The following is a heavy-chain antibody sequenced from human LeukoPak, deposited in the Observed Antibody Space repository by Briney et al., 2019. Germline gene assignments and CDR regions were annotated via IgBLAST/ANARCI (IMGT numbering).Heavy chain of an antibody. CDR2: IIPIFGTA. D-gene: IGHD6-19*01. V-gene: IGHV1-69*13. J-gene: IGHJ5*02. CDR3: ARVRFSYGYSSGLNWFDP. Sequence: SVKVSCKASGGTFSSYAIGWVRQAPGQGLEWMGGIIPIFGTANYAQKFQGRVTLTADESTSTAYMELSSLRSEDTAVYYCARVRFSYGYSSGLNWFDPWGQGTLVTVSS. CDR1: GGTFSSYA.